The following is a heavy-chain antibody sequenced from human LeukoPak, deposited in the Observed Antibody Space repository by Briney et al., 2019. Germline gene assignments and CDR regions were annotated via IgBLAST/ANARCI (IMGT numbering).Heavy chain of an antibody. V-gene: IGHV3-30-3*01. CDR2: ISYDGSNK. D-gene: IGHD3-22*01. J-gene: IGHJ4*02. CDR1: GFTFSSYA. Sequence: GGSLRLSCAASGFTFSSYAMHWVRQAPGKGLEWVAVISYDGSNKYYADSVKGRFTISRDNSKNTLYLQMNSLRAEDTAVYYCARDFLSYYYDSSGYPSFDYWGQGTLVTVSS. CDR3: ARDFLSYYYDSSGYPSFDY.